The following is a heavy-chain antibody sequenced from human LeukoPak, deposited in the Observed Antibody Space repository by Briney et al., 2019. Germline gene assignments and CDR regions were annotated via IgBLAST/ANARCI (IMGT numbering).Heavy chain of an antibody. D-gene: IGHD1-26*01. CDR2: INSDGSST. CDR1: GFTFSSYW. J-gene: IGHJ4*02. Sequence: AGGPLRLSCAASGFTFSSYWMHWLRQAPGKGLVWVSRINSDGSSTSYADSVKGRFTISRDNAKNTLYLQMNSLRAEDTAVYYCARDSVGATPFDYWGQGTLVTVSS. CDR3: ARDSVGATPFDY. V-gene: IGHV3-74*01.